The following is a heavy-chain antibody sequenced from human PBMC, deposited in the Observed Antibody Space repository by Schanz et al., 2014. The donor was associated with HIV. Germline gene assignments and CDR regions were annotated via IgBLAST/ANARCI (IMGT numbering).Heavy chain of an antibody. J-gene: IGHJ4*02. Sequence: QVQLVQSGAEVKKPGASVKVSCKASGYTFTGYYMHWVRQAPGQGLEWMGWINPNSGGTNFAQKFQGRVTLTRDTSITTAYMELTTLRSDDTALYYGAIPSSGWSTFDYWGQGTLVTVSS. CDR2: INPNSGGT. V-gene: IGHV1-2*02. CDR3: AIPSSGWSTFDY. CDR1: GYTFTGYY. D-gene: IGHD6-19*01.